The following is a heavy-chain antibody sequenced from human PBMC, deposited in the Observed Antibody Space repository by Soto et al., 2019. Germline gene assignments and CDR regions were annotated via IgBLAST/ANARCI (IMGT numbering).Heavy chain of an antibody. D-gene: IGHD3-16*02. V-gene: IGHV3-23*01. Sequence: GGSLRLSCAASGFTFNNYAMSWVRQGPGKGLEWVSAISGSGGGTYYADSVKGRFTISRDNSKNTLYLQMNSLRAEDTAVYYCAKDLYDYFWGSYRSKGFDYWGQGTMVTVSS. CDR2: ISGSGGGT. CDR3: AKDLYDYFWGSYRSKGFDY. CDR1: GFTFNNYA. J-gene: IGHJ4*02.